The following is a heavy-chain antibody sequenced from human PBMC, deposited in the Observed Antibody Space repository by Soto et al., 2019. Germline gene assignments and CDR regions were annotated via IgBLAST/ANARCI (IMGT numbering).Heavy chain of an antibody. D-gene: IGHD1-26*01. J-gene: IGHJ3*02. CDR1: GGSIKEYY. Sequence: SETLSLTCTVSGGSIKEYYWKRIRQPPGKGLEWIGYIYSSGTTHYNPSLKSRVTISVDTSQNQFSLRLTSVTAPDTACSYCVREGIVLLGGFDIWGQGT. CDR3: VREGIVLLGGFDI. CDR2: IYSSGTT. V-gene: IGHV4-59*01.